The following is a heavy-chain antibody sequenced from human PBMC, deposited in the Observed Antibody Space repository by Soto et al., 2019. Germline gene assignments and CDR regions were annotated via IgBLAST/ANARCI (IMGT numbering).Heavy chain of an antibody. Sequence: EVQLLESGGALVPPGVSLRLSCAASGFSFNNYIMNWVRQAPGKGLEWVSGISDTGGSTDYADSVKGRFTISRDNSKNTLFLQINRLRADDTAMYYCAKAGANSSTWHSNWFDPWGQGTVVTVSS. V-gene: IGHV3-23*01. CDR1: GFSFNNYI. CDR2: ISDTGGST. CDR3: AKAGANSSTWHSNWFDP. D-gene: IGHD6-13*01. J-gene: IGHJ5*02.